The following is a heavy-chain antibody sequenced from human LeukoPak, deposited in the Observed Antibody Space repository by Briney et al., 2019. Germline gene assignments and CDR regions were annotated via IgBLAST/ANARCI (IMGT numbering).Heavy chain of an antibody. CDR1: GGSISGYY. V-gene: IGHV4-4*07. CDR3: GRTVRGVQYYYMDV. D-gene: IGHD3-10*01. CDR2: LYTTGST. Sequence: PSETLSLTCTVSGGSISGYYWSWIRQPAGKGLEWIGRLYTTGSTNYNPSLKSRVTISVDTSKNQFSLKLSSVTAADTAVYYCGRTVRGVQYYYMDVWGKGTTVTISS. J-gene: IGHJ6*03.